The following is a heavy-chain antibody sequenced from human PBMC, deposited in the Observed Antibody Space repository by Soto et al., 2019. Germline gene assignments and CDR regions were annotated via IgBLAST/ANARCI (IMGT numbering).Heavy chain of an antibody. Sequence: QVQLVQSGAEVKKPGSSVKVSCKASGGTFSSYAISWVRQAPGQGLEWMGGIIPILGTANYAQKFQGSVTITADESTSTAYMGLSSLRSEDTAVYYCARGGKYSSGWYDAFDIWGQGTMVTVSS. J-gene: IGHJ3*02. D-gene: IGHD6-19*01. CDR1: GGTFSSYA. V-gene: IGHV1-69*12. CDR3: ARGGKYSSGWYDAFDI. CDR2: IIPILGTA.